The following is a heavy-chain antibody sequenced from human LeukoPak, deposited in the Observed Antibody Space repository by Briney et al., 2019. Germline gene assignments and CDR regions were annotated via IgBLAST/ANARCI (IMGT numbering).Heavy chain of an antibody. Sequence: ASVKVSCKASGGTFSSYAISWVRQAPGQGLEWMGGIIPIFGTANYAQKFQGRVTITADESTSTAYMELSSLRSEDTAVYYCARDHRIAARPEWFDPWGQGTLVTVSS. J-gene: IGHJ5*02. CDR1: GGTFSSYA. V-gene: IGHV1-69*13. CDR2: IIPIFGTA. CDR3: ARDHRIAARPEWFDP. D-gene: IGHD6-6*01.